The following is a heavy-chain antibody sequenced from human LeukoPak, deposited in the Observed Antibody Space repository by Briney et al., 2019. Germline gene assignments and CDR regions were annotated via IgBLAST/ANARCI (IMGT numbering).Heavy chain of an antibody. D-gene: IGHD5-24*01. J-gene: IGHJ4*02. Sequence: SETLSLTCTVSGGSISSYYWSWIRQPPGKGLEWIGYIYYSGSTNYNPSLKSRVTISVDTSKNQFSLKLSSVTAADTAVYYCARAARRDSTSTRLGAPGAFDYWGQGTLVTVSS. V-gene: IGHV4-59*01. CDR1: GGSISSYY. CDR2: IYYSGST. CDR3: ARAARRDSTSTRLGAPGAFDY.